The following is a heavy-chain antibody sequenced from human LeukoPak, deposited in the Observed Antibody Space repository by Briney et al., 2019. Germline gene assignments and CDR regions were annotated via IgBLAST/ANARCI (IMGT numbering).Heavy chain of an antibody. Sequence: SETLSLTCTVSGGSISSYYWSWIRQPPGKGLEWIGYIYYSGSTNYNPSLKSRVTISVDTSKNQFSLKLSSVTAADTAVYYCASGYRSSYYYHGMDVWGQGTTVTVSS. CDR1: GGSISSYY. CDR2: IYYSGST. D-gene: IGHD5-24*01. J-gene: IGHJ6*02. V-gene: IGHV4-59*01. CDR3: ASGYRSSYYYHGMDV.